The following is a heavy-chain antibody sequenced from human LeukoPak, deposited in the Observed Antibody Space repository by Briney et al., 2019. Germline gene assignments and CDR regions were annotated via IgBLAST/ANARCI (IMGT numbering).Heavy chain of an antibody. V-gene: IGHV3-74*01. Sequence: SGGSLRLSCAASGFTFSIYWMHWVRQAPGKGLVWVSRITSDGSTTTYADSVKGRFTISRDNAKNTLYLQMNSLRAEDTAVYYCARGGLRGATPDYWGQGTLVTVSS. D-gene: IGHD1-26*01. CDR1: GFTFSIYW. CDR3: ARGGLRGATPDY. J-gene: IGHJ4*02. CDR2: ITSDGSTT.